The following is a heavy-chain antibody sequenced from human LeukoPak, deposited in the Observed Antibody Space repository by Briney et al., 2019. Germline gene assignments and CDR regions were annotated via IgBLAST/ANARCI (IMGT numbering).Heavy chain of an antibody. CDR2: ISGSGDST. CDR1: GFSFSNCA. V-gene: IGHV3-23*01. CDR3: TKATGGYYDSNGYPFDY. D-gene: IGHD3-22*01. Sequence: GGSLRLSCAASGFSFSNCAMTWVRQAPGKGLEWVPSISGSGDSTYADSVRGRFTISRDISKNTLYLQMNSLRAEDTAVYYCTKATGGYYDSNGYPFDYWGQGTLVTVSS. J-gene: IGHJ4*02.